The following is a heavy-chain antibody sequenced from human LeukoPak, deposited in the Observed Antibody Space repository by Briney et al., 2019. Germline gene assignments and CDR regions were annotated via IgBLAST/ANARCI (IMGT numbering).Heavy chain of an antibody. CDR3: ATYSGSYDRGVDY. CDR2: INPNSGGT. CDR1: GYTFTGYY. V-gene: IGHV1-2*02. Sequence: ASVKVSCKASGYTFTGYYMHWVRQAPGQGLEWMGWINPNSGGTNYAQKFQGRVTMTRDTSISTAYMELSRLRSDDTAVYYCATYSGSYDRGVDYWGQGTLVTVSS. J-gene: IGHJ4*02. D-gene: IGHD1-26*01.